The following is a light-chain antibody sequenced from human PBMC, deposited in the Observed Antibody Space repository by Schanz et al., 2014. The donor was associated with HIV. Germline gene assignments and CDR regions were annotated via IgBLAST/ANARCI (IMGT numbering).Light chain of an antibody. CDR2: STN. CDR1: SGSVSTSYY. V-gene: IGLV8-61*01. J-gene: IGLJ3*02. Sequence: QTVVTQEPSFSVSPGGTVTLTCGLSSGSVSTSYYPSWYQQTPGQAPRTLIYSTNTRSSGVPDRFSGSIIGNKAALTITGAQADDESDYYCVLYVGSGISVFGGGTKLTVL. CDR3: VLYVGSGISV.